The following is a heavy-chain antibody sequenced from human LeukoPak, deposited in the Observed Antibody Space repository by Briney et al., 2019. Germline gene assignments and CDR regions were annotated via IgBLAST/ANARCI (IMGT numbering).Heavy chain of an antibody. Sequence: GGSLRLSCAASGFTFSSYEMNWVRQAPGKGLEWVSYISSSGSTIYYADSVKGRFTISRDNAKNSLYLQMNSLRAEDTAVYYCARVYSSSWPDYWGQGTLVTVSS. CDR1: GFTFSSYE. CDR2: ISSSGSTI. D-gene: IGHD6-13*01. CDR3: ARVYSSSWPDY. V-gene: IGHV3-48*03. J-gene: IGHJ4*02.